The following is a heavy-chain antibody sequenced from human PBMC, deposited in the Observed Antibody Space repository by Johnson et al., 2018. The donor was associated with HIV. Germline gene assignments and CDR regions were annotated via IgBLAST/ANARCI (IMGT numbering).Heavy chain of an antibody. CDR2: IKSKTDGGTT. CDR1: GFTFDNYG. V-gene: IGHV3-15*05. J-gene: IGHJ3*02. CDR3: TTVTKCPDSSGWDYDAFDI. Sequence: QLVESGGGVVRPGESLRLSCATSGFTFDNYGMSWVRQAPGKGLEWVGRIKSKTDGGTTDYAAPVKGRFTISRDDSKNTLYLQMNSLKTEYTAVYYCTTVTKCPDSSGWDYDAFDIWGQGTMVTVSS. D-gene: IGHD6-19*01.